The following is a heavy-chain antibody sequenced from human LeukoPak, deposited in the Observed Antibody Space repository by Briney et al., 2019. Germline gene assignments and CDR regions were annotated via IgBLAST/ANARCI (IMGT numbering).Heavy chain of an antibody. D-gene: IGHD6-19*01. CDR3: ARALLINKVAGKGCYFDY. CDR1: GGSISSYY. V-gene: IGHV4-59*08. Sequence: SETLSLTCTVSGGSISSYYWSWIRQPPGKGLEWIGYIYYSGSTNYNPSLKSRVTISVDTSKNQFSLKLSSVTAADTAVYYCARALLINKVAGKGCYFDYWGQGTLVTVSS. CDR2: IYYSGST. J-gene: IGHJ4*02.